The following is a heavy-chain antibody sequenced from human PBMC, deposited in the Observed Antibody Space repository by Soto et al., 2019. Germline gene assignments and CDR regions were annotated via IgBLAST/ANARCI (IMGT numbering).Heavy chain of an antibody. CDR3: ARHITMDPLLVY. CDR2: IYSGGST. CDR1: GFTVSSNY. Sequence: GGSLRLSCAASGFTVSSNYMSWVRQAPGKGLEWVSVIYSGGSTYYADSVKGRFTLSRDNSKNTLYLQMNSLRAEDTAVYYCARHITMDPLLVYWGQGTLVTVSS. D-gene: IGHD3-10*01. J-gene: IGHJ4*02. V-gene: IGHV3-53*01.